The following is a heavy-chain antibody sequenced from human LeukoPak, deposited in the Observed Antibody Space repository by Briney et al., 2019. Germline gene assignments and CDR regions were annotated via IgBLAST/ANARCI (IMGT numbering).Heavy chain of an antibody. D-gene: IGHD3-22*01. CDR3: ARPVEGGYYDSNGYSY. CDR1: RYSFTRYW. J-gene: IGHJ4*02. V-gene: IGHV5-51*01. Sequence: GESLKISCKASRYSFTRYWIGWVRQKPGKGLEWMGIIYPGDSETRYSPSFQGQVTISADKSITTAYLQWSSLKASDTAMYYCARPVEGGYYDSNGYSYWGQGTLVTVSS. CDR2: IYPGDSET.